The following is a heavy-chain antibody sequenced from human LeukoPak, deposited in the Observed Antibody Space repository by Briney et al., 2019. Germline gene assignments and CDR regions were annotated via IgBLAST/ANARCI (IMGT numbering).Heavy chain of an antibody. D-gene: IGHD6-13*01. CDR3: AREDGSSWYYFDY. CDR2: IYFSGST. Sequence: PSETLSLTCTVSGGSINTYYWSWIRQPPGKGLEWIGYIYFSGSTNYNPSLKSRVTILVDTSKNQLSLKLNSVTAADTAVYYCAREDGSSWYYFDYWGQGTLVTVSS. V-gene: IGHV4-59*01. J-gene: IGHJ4*02. CDR1: GGSINTYY.